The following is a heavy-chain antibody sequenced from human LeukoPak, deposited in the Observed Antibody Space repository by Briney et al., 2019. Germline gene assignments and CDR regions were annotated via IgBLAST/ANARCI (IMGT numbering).Heavy chain of an antibody. Sequence: PSETLSLTCTVSGGSISSTGYYWGWMRQPPGKGLAWIGSIYYSGTTYYNPSLKSRVTISVNTSKNQFSLKLSSVTAADTAVYYCARLTAYSTGYFDYWGQGTLVTVSS. CDR2: IYYSGTT. CDR3: ARLTAYSTGYFDY. J-gene: IGHJ4*02. CDR1: GGSISSTGYY. D-gene: IGHD4-11*01. V-gene: IGHV4-39*01.